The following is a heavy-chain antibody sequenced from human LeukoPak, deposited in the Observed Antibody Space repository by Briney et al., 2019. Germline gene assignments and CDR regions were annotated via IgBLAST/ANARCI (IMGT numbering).Heavy chain of an antibody. Sequence: PGGSLRLSCAASGFTVSNNYMRWVRQAPGKGLEWVSLIYSGGSTYYADSVKGRFTISRDNSKNTLYLQMNSLRAEDTAVYYCAKAGWIQLWSIDYWGQGTLVTVSS. V-gene: IGHV3-66*02. D-gene: IGHD5-18*01. CDR2: IYSGGST. CDR3: AKAGWIQLWSIDY. CDR1: GFTVSNNY. J-gene: IGHJ4*02.